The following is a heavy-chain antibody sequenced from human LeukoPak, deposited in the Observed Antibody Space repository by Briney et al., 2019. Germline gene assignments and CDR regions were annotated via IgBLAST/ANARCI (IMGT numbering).Heavy chain of an antibody. D-gene: IGHD3-16*02. Sequence: SETLSLTCTVSGYSISSGYYWGWIRQPPGKGLEWIGSIYHSGSTYYNPSLKSRVTISVDTSKNQFSLKLSSVTAADTAVYYCARVADIVFDDWGQGTLVTVPS. CDR2: IYHSGST. J-gene: IGHJ4*02. CDR1: GYSISSGYY. CDR3: ARVADIVFDD. V-gene: IGHV4-38-2*02.